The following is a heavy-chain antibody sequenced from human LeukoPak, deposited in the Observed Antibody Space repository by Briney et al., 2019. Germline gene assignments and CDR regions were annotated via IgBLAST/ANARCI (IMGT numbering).Heavy chain of an antibody. Sequence: GGSLRLSCAASGFTFSSYGMHWVRQAPGKGLEWVAVIWYDGSNKYYADSVKGRVTISRDNSKNTLYLQMNSLRAEDTAVYYCARAITGTTVFDYWGQGTLVTVSS. CDR3: ARAITGTTVFDY. CDR2: IWYDGSNK. V-gene: IGHV3-33*01. CDR1: GFTFSSYG. J-gene: IGHJ4*02. D-gene: IGHD1-7*01.